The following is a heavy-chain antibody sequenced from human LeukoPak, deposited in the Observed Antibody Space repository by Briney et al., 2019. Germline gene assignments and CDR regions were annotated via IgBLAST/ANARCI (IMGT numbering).Heavy chain of an antibody. J-gene: IGHJ6*02. CDR2: IYYSGST. CDR1: GGSISSCY. Sequence: SETLSLTCTVSGGSISSCYWSWIRQPPGKGLEWIGYIYYSGSTNYNPSLKSRVTISVDTSKNQFSLKLSSVTAADTAVYYCARVVGATMDYYGMDVWGQGTTVTVSS. CDR3: ARVVGATMDYYGMDV. D-gene: IGHD1-26*01. V-gene: IGHV4-59*01.